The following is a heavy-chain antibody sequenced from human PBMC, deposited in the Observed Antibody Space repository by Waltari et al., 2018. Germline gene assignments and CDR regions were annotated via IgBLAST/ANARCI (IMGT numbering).Heavy chain of an antibody. Sequence: QLQLQESGPGLVKPSETLSLTCTVSGGSISSRSYYWGWLRQPPGKGLEWIGSIYYSGSTYYNPSLKSRVTISVDTSKNQFSLKLSSVTAADTAVYYCASDYGDSLSAFDIWGQGTMVTVSS. D-gene: IGHD4-17*01. CDR1: GGSISSRSYY. CDR2: IYYSGST. J-gene: IGHJ3*02. CDR3: ASDYGDSLSAFDI. V-gene: IGHV4-39*07.